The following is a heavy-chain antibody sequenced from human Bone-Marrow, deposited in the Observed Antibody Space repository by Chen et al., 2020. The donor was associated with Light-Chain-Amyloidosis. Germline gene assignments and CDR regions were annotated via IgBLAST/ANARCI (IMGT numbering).Heavy chain of an antibody. CDR1: GGSISGTSYD. Sequence: QLQLQESGPRVVKPSVTLSLTCAVSGGSISGTSYDWVWIRQPPGKGLEWIGTFYYTGITYYNPSLKSRVTISVDMSKNQFSLILSSVTAADTAVYYCARARLNMVRGVAPYYFDYWGQGTLVTVSS. CDR3: ARARLNMVRGVAPYYFDY. D-gene: IGHD3-10*01. CDR2: FYYTGIT. J-gene: IGHJ4*02. V-gene: IGHV4-39*07.